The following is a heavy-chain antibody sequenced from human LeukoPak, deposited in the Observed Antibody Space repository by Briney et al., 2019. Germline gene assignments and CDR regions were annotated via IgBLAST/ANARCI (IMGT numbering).Heavy chain of an antibody. Sequence: ASVKVSCKAFGYTFTKEAISWVRQAPGQGLEWMGWMNPNSGNTGYAQKFQGRVTMTRNTSISTAYMELSSLRSEDTAVYYCARDNGGTAMAYYYYYYMDVWGKGTTVTISS. D-gene: IGHD5-18*01. CDR1: GYTFTKEA. J-gene: IGHJ6*03. CDR2: MNPNSGNT. CDR3: ARDNGGTAMAYYYYYYMDV. V-gene: IGHV1-8*01.